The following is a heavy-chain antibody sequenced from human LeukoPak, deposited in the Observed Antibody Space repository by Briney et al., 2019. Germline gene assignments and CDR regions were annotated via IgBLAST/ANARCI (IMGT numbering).Heavy chain of an antibody. J-gene: IGHJ4*02. CDR3: ARDGVMAETPFYFDS. Sequence: GASLRLSCTGSGFIFNSYGINWVRQAPGKGLEWVAYISSSTSNIFYADSVKGRFTISRDHAKDSVLLQMNSLRVGDTALYFCARDGVMAETPFYFDSWGQGALVTVSS. CDR2: ISSSTSNI. CDR1: GFIFNSYG. V-gene: IGHV3-48*01. D-gene: IGHD2-21*01.